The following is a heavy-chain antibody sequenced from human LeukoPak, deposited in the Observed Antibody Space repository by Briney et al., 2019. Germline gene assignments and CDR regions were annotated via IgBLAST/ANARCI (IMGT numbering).Heavy chain of an antibody. CDR1: GFTFSSYA. CDR2: ISGSGGST. CDR3: AKVYYGSGSYNYFDY. V-gene: IGHV3-23*01. Sequence: PGGSLRLSCAASGFTFSSYAMSWVRQAPGKGLECVSAISGSGGSTYYADSVKGRFTISRDNSKNTLYLQMNSLRAEDTAVYYCAKVYYGSGSYNYFDYWGQGTLVTVSS. J-gene: IGHJ4*02. D-gene: IGHD3-10*01.